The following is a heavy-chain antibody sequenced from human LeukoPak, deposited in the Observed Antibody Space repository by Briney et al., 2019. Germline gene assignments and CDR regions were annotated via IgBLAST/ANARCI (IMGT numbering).Heavy chain of an antibody. J-gene: IGHJ4*02. D-gene: IGHD3-16*01. CDR2: IYTSVNT. Sequence: SETLSLTCTVSGGSISSYHWSWIRQPAGKGLEWIGHIYTSVNTDYNPSLKSRVTMSVDTSKNQFSLKLNSVTAADTAVYYCARVGDYALKDWGQGTLVTVSS. CDR3: ARVGDYALKD. V-gene: IGHV4-4*07. CDR1: GGSISSYH.